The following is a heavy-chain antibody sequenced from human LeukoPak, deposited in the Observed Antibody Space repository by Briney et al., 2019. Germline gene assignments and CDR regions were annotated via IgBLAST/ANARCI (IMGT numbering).Heavy chain of an antibody. D-gene: IGHD6-13*01. V-gene: IGHV1-69*05. CDR3: AREASSSWTQYYYYMDV. J-gene: IGHJ6*03. CDR2: IIPIFGTA. Sequence: SVKVSCKASGGTFSSYAISWVRQAPGQGLEWMGGIIPIFGTANYAQKFQGRVTITTDESTSTAYMELSSLRSEDTAVYYSAREASSSWTQYYYYMDVWGKGTTVTVSS. CDR1: GGTFSSYA.